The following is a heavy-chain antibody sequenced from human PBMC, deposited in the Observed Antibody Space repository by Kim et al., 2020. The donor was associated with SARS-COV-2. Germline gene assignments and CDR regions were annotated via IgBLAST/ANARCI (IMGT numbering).Heavy chain of an antibody. V-gene: IGHV3-9*01. Sequence: SVKGRFAISRDNAKNSLYLQMNRLRAEDTALYYCAKADCSTTSCSNWFDPWGQGTLVTVSS. D-gene: IGHD2-2*01. CDR3: AKADCSTTSCSNWFDP. J-gene: IGHJ5*02.